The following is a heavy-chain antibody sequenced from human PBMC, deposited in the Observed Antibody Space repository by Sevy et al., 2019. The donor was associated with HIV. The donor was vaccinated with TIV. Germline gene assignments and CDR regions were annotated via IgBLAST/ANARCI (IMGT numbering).Heavy chain of an antibody. Sequence: QLGGSLRLSCAASGFTFSDHYMEWVRQAPGKGLEWVGRIRNKADSYTTEYAASVKGRFTISRDDSQNSLYLLMNSLKTEDTAVYYCATHAGIAAAGRVFDYWGQGTLVTVSS. CDR3: ATHAGIAAAGRVFDY. J-gene: IGHJ4*02. D-gene: IGHD6-13*01. CDR2: IRNKADSYTT. V-gene: IGHV3-72*01. CDR1: GFTFSDHY.